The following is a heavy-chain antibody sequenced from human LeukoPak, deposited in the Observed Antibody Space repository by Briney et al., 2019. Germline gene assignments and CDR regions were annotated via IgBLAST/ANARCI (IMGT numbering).Heavy chain of an antibody. Sequence: GGSLRLSCAASGFTFTTYSMNWVRQAPGKGLEWVSAIIGSGGSTYYADSVKGRFTISRDNSKNTLYLQMNSLRAEDTAVYYCAKGFYYDSSGYYTLDYWGQGTLVTVSS. CDR3: AKGFYYDSSGYYTLDY. CDR2: IIGSGGST. D-gene: IGHD3-22*01. J-gene: IGHJ4*02. V-gene: IGHV3-23*01. CDR1: GFTFTTYS.